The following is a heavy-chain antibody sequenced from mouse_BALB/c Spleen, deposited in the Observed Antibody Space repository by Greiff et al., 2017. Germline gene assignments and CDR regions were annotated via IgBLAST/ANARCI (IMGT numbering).Heavy chain of an antibody. CDR3: ARLILRSPYAMDY. Sequence: QVQLKESGPGLVQPSQSLSITCTVSGFSLTSYGVHWVRQSPGKGLEWLGVIWSGGSTDYNAAFISRLSISKDNSKSQVFFKMNSLQANDTAIYYCARLILRSPYAMDYWGQGTSVTVSS. CDR1: GFSLTSYG. CDR2: IWSGGST. D-gene: IGHD1-1*01. V-gene: IGHV2-2*02. J-gene: IGHJ4*01.